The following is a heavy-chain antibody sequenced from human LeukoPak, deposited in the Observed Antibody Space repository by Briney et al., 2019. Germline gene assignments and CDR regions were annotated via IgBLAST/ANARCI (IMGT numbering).Heavy chain of an antibody. CDR3: AKGQISRSDRFDY. V-gene: IGHV3-23*01. J-gene: IGHJ4*02. CDR2: ISGSGRDT. Sequence: GGSLRLSCAASGFNFSSYGMTWVRQAPGKGLEWVSIISGSGRDTYYADAVKGRFTISRDKSKNTLYLQMNSLRAEDTAVYYCAKGQISRSDRFDYWGQGTLVTVSS. D-gene: IGHD3-3*02. CDR1: GFNFSSYG.